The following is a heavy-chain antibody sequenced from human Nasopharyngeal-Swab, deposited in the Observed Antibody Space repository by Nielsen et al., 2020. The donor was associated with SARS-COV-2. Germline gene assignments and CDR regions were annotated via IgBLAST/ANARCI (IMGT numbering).Heavy chain of an antibody. D-gene: IGHD2-2*01. J-gene: IGHJ6*03. CDR1: GFTFSDYY. V-gene: IGHV3-11*01. Sequence: GESLKISCAASGFTFSDYYMSWIRQAPGKGLEWVSYISSSGSTIYYADSVKGRFTISRDNAKNSLYLQMNSLRAEDTAVYYCSRVIWDCSSTSCTYYYYYYMYVWGKGTTVTVSS. CDR2: ISSSGSTI. CDR3: SRVIWDCSSTSCTYYYYYYMYV.